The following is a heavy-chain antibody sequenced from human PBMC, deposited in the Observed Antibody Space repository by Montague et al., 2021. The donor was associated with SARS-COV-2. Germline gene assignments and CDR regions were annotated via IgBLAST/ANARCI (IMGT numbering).Heavy chain of an antibody. CDR1: GFSLSTSGMC. CDR3: ARTLHDILTGYYSFDY. V-gene: IGHV2-70*01. J-gene: IGHJ4*02. CDR2: IDWDDDN. D-gene: IGHD3-9*01. Sequence: PALVKPTQTLTLTCTFSGFSLSTSGMCVSWIRQPPGKALEWLALIDWDDDNYYSTPLKTRLTISKDTSKNQVVLTMTNMDPVDTATYYCARTLHDILTGYYSFDYWGQGTLVTVSS.